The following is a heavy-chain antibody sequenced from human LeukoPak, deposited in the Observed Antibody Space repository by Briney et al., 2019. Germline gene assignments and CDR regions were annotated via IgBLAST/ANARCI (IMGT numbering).Heavy chain of an antibody. V-gene: IGHV4-59*01. D-gene: IGHD3-10*01. J-gene: IGHJ5*02. CDR3: ARDQLRGGWFDP. Sequence: SETLSLTCTVSGGSISSYYWSWIRQPPGKGLEWIGYIYYSGSTNYNPSLKSRVTIPVDTSKNQFSLKLSSVTAADTAVYYCARDQLRGGWFDPWGQGTLVTVSS. CDR1: GGSISSYY. CDR2: IYYSGST.